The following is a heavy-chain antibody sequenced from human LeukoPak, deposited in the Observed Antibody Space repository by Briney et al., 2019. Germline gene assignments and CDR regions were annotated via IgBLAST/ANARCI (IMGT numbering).Heavy chain of an antibody. Sequence: SQTLSLTCTVSGGSISSGDYYWGWLRQPPGRGLEWIGYIYYSGSTYYNPSLKSRVTISVDTSKNQFSLKLSSVTAADTAVYYCASYSNYGSSYYFGYWGQGTLVTVSS. J-gene: IGHJ4*02. CDR3: ASYSNYGSSYYFGY. D-gene: IGHD4-11*01. CDR2: IYYSGST. V-gene: IGHV4-30-4*01. CDR1: GGSISSGDYY.